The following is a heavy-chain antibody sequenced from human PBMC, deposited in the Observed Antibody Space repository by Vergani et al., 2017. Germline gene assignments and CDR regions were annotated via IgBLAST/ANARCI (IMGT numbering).Heavy chain of an antibody. J-gene: IGHJ4*02. CDR3: ARVLGYCKSASCQEY. CDR1: GFTFSSYW. D-gene: IGHD2-2*01. Sequence: EVQLVESGGGLVQPGGSLRLSCAASGFTFSSYWMHWVRQAPGKGLVWVSRINSEGSSTSYADSGKGRFSISRDNAKNTLYLQMNSMRAEDTAVYYCARVLGYCKSASCQEYWGQGTQVTVSS. V-gene: IGHV3-74*01. CDR2: INSEGSST.